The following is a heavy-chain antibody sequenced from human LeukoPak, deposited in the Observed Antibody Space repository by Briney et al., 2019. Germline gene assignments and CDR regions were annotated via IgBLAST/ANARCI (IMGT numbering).Heavy chain of an antibody. CDR2: IYYSGST. CDR3: ASHPDHYGDYGELYFDY. CDR1: GGSISSSSYY. V-gene: IGHV4-39*01. Sequence: SETLSLXCTVSGGSISSSSYYWGWIRRPPEKGPEWIGSIYYSGSTYYNPSLKSRITLSVDTSKNQFSLKLSSVTAADTAVYYCASHPDHYGDYGELYFDYWGQGTLVTVSS. J-gene: IGHJ4*02. D-gene: IGHD4-17*01.